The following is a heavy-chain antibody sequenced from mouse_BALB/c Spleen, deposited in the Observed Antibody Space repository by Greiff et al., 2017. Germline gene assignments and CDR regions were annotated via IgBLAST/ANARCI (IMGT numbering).Heavy chain of an antibody. Sequence: DVQLVESGGGLVKPGGSLKLSCAASGFTFSDYYMYWVRQTPEKRLEWVATISDGGSYTYYPDSVKGRFTISRDNAKNNLYLQMSSLKSEDTAMYYCAREGRYDGFAYWGQGTLVTVSA. D-gene: IGHD2-14*01. CDR2: ISDGGSYT. J-gene: IGHJ3*01. CDR1: GFTFSDYY. CDR3: AREGRYDGFAY. V-gene: IGHV5-4*02.